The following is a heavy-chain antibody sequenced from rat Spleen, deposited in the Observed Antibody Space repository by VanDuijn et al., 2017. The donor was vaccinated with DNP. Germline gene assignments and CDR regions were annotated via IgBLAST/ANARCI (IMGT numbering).Heavy chain of an antibody. CDR2: ISYDGGRT. CDR1: GFTFRDYY. J-gene: IGHJ2*01. CDR3: ARHVLPLRVWDY. V-gene: IGHV5-22*01. Sequence: EVQLVESGGGLVQPGRSLKLSCAASGFTFRDYYMAWVRQVPTKGLEWVAYISYDGGRTYNGDSVKGRFTISRDIAKNTLYLQVNSLRSEDTATYYCARHVLPLRVWDYWGQGAMVTVSS. D-gene: IGHD1-4*01.